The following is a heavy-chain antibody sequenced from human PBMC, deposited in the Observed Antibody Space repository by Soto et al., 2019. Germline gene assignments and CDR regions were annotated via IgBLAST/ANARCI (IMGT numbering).Heavy chain of an antibody. CDR3: SRGPSSLTRLDE. J-gene: IGHJ4*02. V-gene: IGHV3-30-3*01. CDR2: ISYDGSNK. Sequence: SLILSCAASGFTFSSYAMHWVRQAPGKGLEWVAVISYDGSNKYFADSVKGRFTISRDNSKNTLYLQMNSLRGEDTAVYYWSRGPSSLTRLDERGQETLLSVAS. CDR1: GFTFSSYA. D-gene: IGHD6-19*01.